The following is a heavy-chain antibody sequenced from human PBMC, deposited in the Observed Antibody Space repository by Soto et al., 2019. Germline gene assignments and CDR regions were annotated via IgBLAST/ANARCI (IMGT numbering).Heavy chain of an antibody. D-gene: IGHD6-25*01. CDR2: INPNSGGT. V-gene: IGHV1-2*02. CDR1: GYTFTGYY. J-gene: IGHJ6*02. Sequence: ALVKVSCKASGYTFTGYYMHWVRQAPGQGLEWMGWINPNSGGTNYAQKFQGRVTMTRDTSISTAYMELSRLRSDDTAVYYCARVEQRWGYYYYGIDVWGQGTTVTVCS. CDR3: ARVEQRWGYYYYGIDV.